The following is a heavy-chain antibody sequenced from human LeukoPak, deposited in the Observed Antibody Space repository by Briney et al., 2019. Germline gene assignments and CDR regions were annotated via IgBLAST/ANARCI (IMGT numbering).Heavy chain of an antibody. CDR1: GFTFSTYS. CDR2: ISDRGDYI. Sequence: PGGSLRLSCDPSGFTFSTYSMNWVRQAPGKGPEWVSSISDRGDYIHYADSVKGRFTISRDNAKNSLSLQMNSLRAEDTAVYYCGRNKGLVTARGSPYYSAMDVWGKGTTVPVPS. J-gene: IGHJ6*04. CDR3: GRNKGLVTARGSPYYSAMDV. V-gene: IGHV3-21*01. D-gene: IGHD2-21*02.